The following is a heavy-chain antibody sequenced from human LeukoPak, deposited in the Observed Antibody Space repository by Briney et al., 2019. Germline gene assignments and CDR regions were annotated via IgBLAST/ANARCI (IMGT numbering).Heavy chain of an antibody. CDR3: ARTCPYYYDSSGYPDY. V-gene: IGHV2-70*11. D-gene: IGHD3-22*01. Sequence: SGPALVKPTQTLTLTCTFCGFSLSTSGMCVSWIRQPPGKALEWLARIDWDDDKYYSTSLKTRLTISKDTSKNQVVLTMTNMDPVDTATYYCARTCPYYYDSSGYPDYWGQGTLVTVSS. CDR2: IDWDDDK. CDR1: GFSLSTSGMC. J-gene: IGHJ4*02.